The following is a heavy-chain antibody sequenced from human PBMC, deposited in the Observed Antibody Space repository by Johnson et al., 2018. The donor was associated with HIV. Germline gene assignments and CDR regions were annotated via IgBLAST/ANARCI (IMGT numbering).Heavy chain of an antibody. Sequence: QVQLVESGGGVVQPGRSLRLSCAASGFTFSYYGIHWVRQAPGKGLEWVAVISFDGSIKEYADSVKGRFTISRDNSKNTLYLQMNSLRTEDTAVYYCARDKVEEDYYDSSGYYRPHDAFDIWGQGTMVTVSS. J-gene: IGHJ3*02. CDR3: ARDKVEEDYYDSSGYYRPHDAFDI. CDR1: GFTFSYYG. CDR2: ISFDGSIK. V-gene: IGHV3-30-3*01. D-gene: IGHD3-22*01.